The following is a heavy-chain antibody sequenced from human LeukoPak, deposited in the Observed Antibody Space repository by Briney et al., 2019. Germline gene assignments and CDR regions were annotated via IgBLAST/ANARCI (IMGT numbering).Heavy chain of an antibody. D-gene: IGHD3-22*01. CDR2: ISRNGGYT. CDR1: GFTFSSYA. V-gene: IGHV3-30*04. J-gene: IGHJ3*02. Sequence: PGGSLRLSCAASGFTFSSYAMHWVRQAPGKGLEWVAVISRNGGYTYYADSVKGRFTVSRDNSKNTLYLQMNSLRAENMAVYYCANGGNDFYVSSGHSYHAFDIWGQGTMVTVSS. CDR3: ANGGNDFYVSSGHSYHAFDI.